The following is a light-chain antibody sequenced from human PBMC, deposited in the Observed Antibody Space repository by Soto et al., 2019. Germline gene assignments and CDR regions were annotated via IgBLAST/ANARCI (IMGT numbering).Light chain of an antibody. CDR2: EVT. Sequence: QSALTQPPSVSGSPGQSVTISCTGTSSDVGSYNRVSWYQQPPGTAPKLMIYEVTNRPSGVPDRFSGSKSGNTASLTISGLQAEDDADYYCSSYTSSDTYVFGTGTKLTVL. V-gene: IGLV2-18*02. CDR1: SSDVGSYNR. CDR3: SSYTSSDTYV. J-gene: IGLJ1*01.